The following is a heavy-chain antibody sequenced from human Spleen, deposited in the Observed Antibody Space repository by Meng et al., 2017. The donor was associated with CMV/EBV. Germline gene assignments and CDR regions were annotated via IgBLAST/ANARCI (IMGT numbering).Heavy chain of an antibody. CDR1: GGSISSYR. J-gene: IGHJ6*02. CDR2: IYNTGST. D-gene: IGHD4-23*01. Sequence: SETLSLTCTVSGGSISSYRWSWIRQPPGKGLEWIGYIYNTGSTHYNPSLKSRVTISVDTSKNQLSLKLSSVTAADTAVYHCATTVVTRRRYYYYGMDVWGQGTTVTVSS. CDR3: ATTVVTRRRYYYYGMDV. V-gene: IGHV4-59*01.